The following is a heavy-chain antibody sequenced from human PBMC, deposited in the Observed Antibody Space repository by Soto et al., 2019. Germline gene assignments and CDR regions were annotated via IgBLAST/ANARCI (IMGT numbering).Heavy chain of an antibody. V-gene: IGHV1-69*01. CDR2: IIPIFGTA. Sequence: QVQLVQSGAEVKKPGSSVKVSCKASGGTFSSYSINWVRQAPGQGLEWMGEIIPIFGTANYAQKFQGRVTITTDESTSTAYMELSSLRSEDTAVYFCARDGGRHSGGIDYWGQGTLVTVSS. D-gene: IGHD1-26*01. J-gene: IGHJ4*02. CDR3: ARDGGRHSGGIDY. CDR1: GGTFSSYS.